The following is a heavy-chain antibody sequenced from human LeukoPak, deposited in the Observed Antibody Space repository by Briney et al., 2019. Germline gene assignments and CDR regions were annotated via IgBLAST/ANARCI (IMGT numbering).Heavy chain of an antibody. CDR3: ARVPMSWYFDL. V-gene: IGHV3-21*01. J-gene: IGHJ2*01. CDR1: GFTISSYS. CDR2: ISSSSSYI. Sequence: GGSLRLSCAASGFTISSYSMNWVRQAPRQGLELVSSISSSSSYIYYADSVKGRFTISRDNAKNSLYLQMNSLRAEDTAVYYCARVPMSWYFDLWGRGTLVTVSS.